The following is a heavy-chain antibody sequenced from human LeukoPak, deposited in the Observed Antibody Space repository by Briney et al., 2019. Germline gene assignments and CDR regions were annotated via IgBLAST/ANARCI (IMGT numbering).Heavy chain of an antibody. V-gene: IGHV1-18*01. CDR2: ISAYNGNT. Sequence: ASVKVSCKASGYTFTSYGISWVRQAPGQGLEWMGWISAYNGNTNYAQKLQGRVTMTTDTSTSTAYMELRSLRSDDTAVYYCARGIAVAALSPNEDFDYWGQGTLVNVSS. CDR3: ARGIAVAALSPNEDFDY. CDR1: GYTFTSYG. D-gene: IGHD6-19*01. J-gene: IGHJ4*02.